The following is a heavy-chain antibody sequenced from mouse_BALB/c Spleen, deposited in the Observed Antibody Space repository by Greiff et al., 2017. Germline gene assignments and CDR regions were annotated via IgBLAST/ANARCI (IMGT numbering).Heavy chain of an antibody. CDR3: ARDGGNYVYYFDY. CDR1: GFTFSSYG. V-gene: IGHV5-6-3*01. CDR2: INSNGGST. Sequence: DVKLVESGGGLVKPGGSLKLSCAASGFTFSSYGMSWVRQTPDKRLELVATINSNGGSTYYPDSVKGRFTISRDNAKNTLYLQMSSLKSEDTAMYYCARDGGNYVYYFDYWGQGTTLTVSS. J-gene: IGHJ2*01. D-gene: IGHD2-1*01.